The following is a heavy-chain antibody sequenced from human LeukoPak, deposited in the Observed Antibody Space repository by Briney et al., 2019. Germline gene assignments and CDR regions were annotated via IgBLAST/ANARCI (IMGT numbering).Heavy chain of an antibody. D-gene: IGHD3-10*01. CDR1: GYSFNDYW. V-gene: IGHV5-51*01. CDR3: ARARHYGSGSYYPFHY. J-gene: IGHJ4*02. CDR2: IYPGDSDT. Sequence: GESLKISCKGSGYSFNDYWVGWVRQMPGKGLEWMGIIYPGDSDTRYSPSFQGQVTISADKSISTAYLQWSSLKASDTAMYYCARARHYGSGSYYPFHYWGQGILVTVSS.